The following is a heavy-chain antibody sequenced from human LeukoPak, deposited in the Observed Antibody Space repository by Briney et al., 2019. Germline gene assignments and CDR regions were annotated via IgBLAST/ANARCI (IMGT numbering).Heavy chain of an antibody. CDR2: IYSSGSS. V-gene: IGHV4-59*01. CDR3: ARDRDYEAYGMDV. Sequence: SETLSLTCTVAGGSISGYYWSWIRQPPGKGLEWIGYIYSSGSSNNNPSLKSRVTISMDRSKNQLSLKLSPVTAADTAVYYCARDRDYEAYGMDVWGQGTTVTVSS. J-gene: IGHJ6*02. D-gene: IGHD4-17*01. CDR1: GGSISGYY.